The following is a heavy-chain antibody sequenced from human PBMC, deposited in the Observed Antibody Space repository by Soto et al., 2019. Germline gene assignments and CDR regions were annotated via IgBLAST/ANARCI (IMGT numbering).Heavy chain of an antibody. Sequence: PXGSLRLSCVASGFTFISSFMGWIRQAPGKGLEWVANINQDGGVTYYVDSVEGRFTISRDNTKDSLYLQMNSLRGADTAIYYCARYYRGSGRYFFDYWGQGTPVTVSS. CDR2: INQDGGVT. CDR1: GFTFISSF. V-gene: IGHV3-7*03. D-gene: IGHD6-19*01. J-gene: IGHJ4*02. CDR3: ARYYRGSGRYFFDY.